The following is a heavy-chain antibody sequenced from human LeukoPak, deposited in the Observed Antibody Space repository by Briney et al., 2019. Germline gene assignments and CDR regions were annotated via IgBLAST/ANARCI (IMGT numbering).Heavy chain of an antibody. D-gene: IGHD3-3*01. CDR1: GFTFSTYSMN. V-gene: IGHV4-39*07. CDR3: ARGVYDFWSGYLPPHMDV. CDR2: IYYSGST. Sequence: GSLRLSCAASGFTFSTYSMNWVRQPPGKGLEWIGSIYYSGSTYYNPSLNSRVTISVDTSKNQFSLKLSSVTAADTAVYYCARGVYDFWSGYLPPHMDVWGKGATVTVSS. J-gene: IGHJ6*03.